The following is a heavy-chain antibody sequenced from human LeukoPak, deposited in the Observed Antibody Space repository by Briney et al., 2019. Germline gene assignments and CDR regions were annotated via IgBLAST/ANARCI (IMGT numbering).Heavy chain of an antibody. J-gene: IGHJ4*02. V-gene: IGHV4-39*01. CDR2: IYYSGNT. CDR1: GGSISSSGYY. CDR3: ARQGTMGAFDY. D-gene: IGHD3-16*01. Sequence: PSETLSLTCTVSGGSISSSGYYWGWIRQPPGKGLEWIENIYYSGNTYYNPSLKSRVTISVDTSKNQFSLKLSSVTAADTAVYYCARQGTMGAFDYWGQGTLVTVSS.